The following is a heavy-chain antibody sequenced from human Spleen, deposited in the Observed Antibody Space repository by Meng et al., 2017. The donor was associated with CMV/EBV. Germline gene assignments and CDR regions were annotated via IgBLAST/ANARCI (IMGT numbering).Heavy chain of an antibody. D-gene: IGHD5-18*01. J-gene: IGHJ6*02. CDR1: GYILSNYW. V-gene: IGHV5-51*01. Sequence: GGSLRLSCKASGYILSNYWLAWVRQMPGKGLEWMGIIDPADSDTRYSPSFRGQVTISADKSITAYLQWSSLKASDTAIYYCAKLDTSGYSYYGMDVWGQGTSVTVSS. CDR2: IDPADSDT. CDR3: AKLDTSGYSYYGMDV.